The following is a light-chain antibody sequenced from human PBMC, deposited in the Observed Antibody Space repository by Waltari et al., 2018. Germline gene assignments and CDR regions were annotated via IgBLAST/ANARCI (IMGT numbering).Light chain of an antibody. CDR1: QSIARN. CDR2: GAS. V-gene: IGKV3-15*01. Sequence: EVLMTQSPPTLSVSPGERATLSCRASQSIARNLAWYQQKPGQAPRLLIYGASTRATDVPDRFSGNGSGTEFTLTISSLQSEDFAVYYCQQYNNWRTFGQGTKLEIK. J-gene: IGKJ2*01. CDR3: QQYNNWRT.